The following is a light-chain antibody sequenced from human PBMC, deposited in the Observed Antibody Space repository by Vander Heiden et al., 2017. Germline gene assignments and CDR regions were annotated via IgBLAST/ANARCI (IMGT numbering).Light chain of an antibody. CDR3: QVWDRSSDHYV. J-gene: IGLJ1*01. CDR1: NVGSKS. V-gene: IGLV3-21*02. CDR2: EDS. Sequence: YELTQPPPVSVAPRETATMTCGGKNVGSKSVSWYQQRPGQAPGLVVFEDSDRPSGIPARYSGSNSGNTATLTITRVEAGDEADYFCQVWDRSSDHYVFGIGTKVTVL.